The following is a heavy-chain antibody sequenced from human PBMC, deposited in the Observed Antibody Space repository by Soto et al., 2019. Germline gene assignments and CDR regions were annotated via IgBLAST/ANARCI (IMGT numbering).Heavy chain of an antibody. D-gene: IGHD3-22*01. CDR3: ARGRDYYDSSGYYSQVFDY. J-gene: IGHJ4*02. CDR1: GYTFTSYG. Sequence: ASVKVSCQASGYTFTSYGISWVRQAPGQGLEWMGWISAYNGNTNYAQKLQGRVTMTTDTSTSTAYMELRSLRSDDTAVYYCARGRDYYDSSGYYSQVFDYWGQGTLVTVSS. V-gene: IGHV1-18*01. CDR2: ISAYNGNT.